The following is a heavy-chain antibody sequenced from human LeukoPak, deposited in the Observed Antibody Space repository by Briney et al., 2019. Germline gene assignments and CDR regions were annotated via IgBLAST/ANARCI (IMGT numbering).Heavy chain of an antibody. CDR3: ARDGVVRVVVAAPGPAFDI. Sequence: PGGSLRLSCAASGFTFSSYAMHWVRQAPGKGLEWMAVISYDGSNKYYADSVKGRFTISRDNSKNTLYLQMNSLRAEDTAVYYCARDGVVRVVVAAPGPAFDIWGQGTMVTVSS. D-gene: IGHD2-15*01. CDR2: ISYDGSNK. J-gene: IGHJ3*02. V-gene: IGHV3-30*04. CDR1: GFTFSSYA.